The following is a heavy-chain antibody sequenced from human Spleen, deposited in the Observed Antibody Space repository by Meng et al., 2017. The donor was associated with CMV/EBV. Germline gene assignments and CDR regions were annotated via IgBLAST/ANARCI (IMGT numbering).Heavy chain of an antibody. D-gene: IGHD2-15*01. Sequence: ASVKVSCKAAGYSFTSYDINWVRQATGQGLEWMGWMNPNSGNTGYAQKFQGRVTMTRNTSISTAYMEVSSLRSEDTAVYYCASAGYCSGGSCYSDYWCQGTLVTVSS. CDR1: GYSFTSYD. V-gene: IGHV1-8*01. J-gene: IGHJ4*02. CDR2: MNPNSGNT. CDR3: ASAGYCSGGSCYSDY.